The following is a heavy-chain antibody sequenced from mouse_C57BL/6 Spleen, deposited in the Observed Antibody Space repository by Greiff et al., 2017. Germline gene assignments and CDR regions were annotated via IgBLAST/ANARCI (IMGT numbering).Heavy chain of an antibody. CDR1: GYTFTDYE. J-gene: IGHJ3*01. CDR2: IDPETGGT. V-gene: IGHV1-15*01. CDR3: TSFAY. Sequence: QVQLQQPGAELVRPGASVTMSCKASGYTFTDYEMHWVKQTPVHGLEWIGAIDPETGGTAYNQKFKGKAILTADKSSSAAYMELRSLTSEDSAVYYCTSFAYWGQGTLVTVAA.